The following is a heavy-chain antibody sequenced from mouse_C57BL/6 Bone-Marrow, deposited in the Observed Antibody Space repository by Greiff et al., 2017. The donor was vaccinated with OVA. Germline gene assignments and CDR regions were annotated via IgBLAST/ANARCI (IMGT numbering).Heavy chain of an antibody. V-gene: IGHV14-4*01. CDR2: IDPENGDT. J-gene: IGHJ2*01. CDR3: TTFITTVRYFDY. CDR1: GFNIKDDY. Sequence: EVQLQQSGAELVRPGASVKLSCTASGFNIKDDYMHWVKQRPEQGLEWIGWIDPENGDTEYASKFQGKATITADTSSNTAYLQLSSLTSEDTAVYYCTTFITTVRYFDYWGQGTTLTVSS. D-gene: IGHD1-1*01.